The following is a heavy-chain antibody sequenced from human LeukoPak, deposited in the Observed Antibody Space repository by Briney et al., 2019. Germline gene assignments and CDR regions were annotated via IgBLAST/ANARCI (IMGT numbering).Heavy chain of an antibody. D-gene: IGHD4-17*01. V-gene: IGHV1-69*13. CDR2: VIPIFGTA. CDR3: ARVTTANWFDP. CDR1: GYTFTSYA. Sequence: SVKVSCKASGYTFTSYAMNWVRQAPGQGLEWMGGVIPIFGTANYAQKLQGRVTITADESTSTAYMELSSLRSEDTAVYYCARVTTANWFDPWGQGTLVTVSS. J-gene: IGHJ5*02.